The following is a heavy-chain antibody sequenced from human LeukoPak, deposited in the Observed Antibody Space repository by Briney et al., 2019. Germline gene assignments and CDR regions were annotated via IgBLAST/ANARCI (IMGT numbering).Heavy chain of an antibody. D-gene: IGHD5-24*01. Sequence: ASVKVSCKSSGYTFTAYAVHWVRQAPGQGLEWMGWITPSDGANYAQKFQGRVTMTRDTSMSTAYMDLNRLTSDDTAVYFCARDRYGDGFAHFDYWGQGTLSPSPQ. CDR3: ARDRYGDGFAHFDY. V-gene: IGHV1-2*02. CDR2: ITPSDGA. CDR1: GYTFTAYA. J-gene: IGHJ4*02.